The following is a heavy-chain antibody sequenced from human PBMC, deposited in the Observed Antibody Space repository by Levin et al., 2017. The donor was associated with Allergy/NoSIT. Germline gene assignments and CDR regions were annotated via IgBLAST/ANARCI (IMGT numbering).Heavy chain of an antibody. Sequence: ASVKVSCKASGYSFTSYYILWVRQAPGQGLEWMGRINPSGGSTRYAQKFQGRVTMTRDTSTSTVYMELSSLRSEDTAVYYCAREGGDYFGSNTGSLLDYWGQGTLVTVSS. D-gene: IGHD3-10*01. V-gene: IGHV1-46*01. CDR3: AREGGDYFGSNTGSLLDY. J-gene: IGHJ4*02. CDR2: INPSGGST. CDR1: GYSFTSYY.